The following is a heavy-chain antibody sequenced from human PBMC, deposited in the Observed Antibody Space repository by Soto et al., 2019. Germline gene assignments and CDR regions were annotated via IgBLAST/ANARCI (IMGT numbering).Heavy chain of an antibody. CDR1: GFTFSDYA. V-gene: IGHV3-30*18. Sequence: VQLVESGGGVVQPGRSLRLSCAASGFTFSDYAMHWVRQAPGKGLEWVAVVSHDGRNTHYADSVKGRFTISRDNSKNTVSLQMTSLRAEDTAVYYCAKGGPQWLVTYDFNYWGQGALVTVSS. D-gene: IGHD6-19*01. CDR2: VSHDGRNT. J-gene: IGHJ4*02. CDR3: AKGGPQWLVTYDFNY.